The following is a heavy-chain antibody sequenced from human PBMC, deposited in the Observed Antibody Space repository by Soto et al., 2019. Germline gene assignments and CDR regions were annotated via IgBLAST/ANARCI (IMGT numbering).Heavy chain of an antibody. CDR1: GGSISTYY. J-gene: IGHJ4*02. V-gene: IGHV4-59*08. D-gene: IGHD2-8*01. CDR2: IYYGGSA. Sequence: QVQLQQSGPGLVKPSETLSLTCTVSGGSISTYYWSWIRQPPGKGLEWIGYIYYGGSANYNPSLESRVTISLDRSKKQFSLRLNSVTAADTAVYYGSRGGHCTDGVCSALDYWGQGTLVTVSS. CDR3: SRGGHCTDGVCSALDY.